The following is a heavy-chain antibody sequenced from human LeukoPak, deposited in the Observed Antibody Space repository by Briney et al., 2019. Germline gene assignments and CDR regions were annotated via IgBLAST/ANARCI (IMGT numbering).Heavy chain of an antibody. CDR2: INHSGST. CDR1: GGSFSGYY. J-gene: IGHJ6*02. CDR3: ARGHVGSYAYYYYYGMDV. V-gene: IGHV4-34*01. Sequence: SETLSLTRAVYGGSFSGYYWSWIRQPPKKGLEWIGEINHSGSTNYNPSLKSRVTISVDTSKNQFSLKVRSVTAADTAVYYCARGHVGSYAYYYYYGMDVWGQGTTVTVSS. D-gene: IGHD2-8*01.